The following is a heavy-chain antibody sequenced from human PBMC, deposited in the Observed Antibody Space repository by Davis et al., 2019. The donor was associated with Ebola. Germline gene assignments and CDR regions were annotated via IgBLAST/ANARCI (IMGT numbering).Heavy chain of an antibody. D-gene: IGHD2-8*02. V-gene: IGHV1-2*02. CDR3: ARARGGTEYDAFDI. CDR2: INPNSGGT. Sequence: ASVKVSCKASGYTFTSYYMHWVRQAPGQGLEWMGWINPNSGGTDYAQKFQGRVTMTRDTSINTAYMELSRLRSDDTAVYYCARARGGTEYDAFDIWGQGTMVTVSS. CDR1: GYTFTSYY. J-gene: IGHJ3*02.